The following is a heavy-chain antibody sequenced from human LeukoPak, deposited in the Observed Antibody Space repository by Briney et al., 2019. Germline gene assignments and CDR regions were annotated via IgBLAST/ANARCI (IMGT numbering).Heavy chain of an antibody. CDR3: AKDIQLST. CDR2: IGSSGGST. Sequence: SGGSLRLSCAASGFTFSSAAMTWVRQAPGKRLEWVSLIGSSGGSTYYADSVKGRFTISRDNSKNTLSLQMNSLRVEDTAIYYCAKDIQLSTWGLGTMVTVSS. J-gene: IGHJ3*01. V-gene: IGHV3-23*01. CDR1: GFTFSSAA. D-gene: IGHD5-24*01.